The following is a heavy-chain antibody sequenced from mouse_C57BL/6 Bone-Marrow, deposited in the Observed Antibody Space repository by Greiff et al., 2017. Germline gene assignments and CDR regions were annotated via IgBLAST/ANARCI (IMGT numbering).Heavy chain of an antibody. CDR1: GYTFTSYG. Sequence: VKLQESGAELARPGASVKLSCKASGYTFTSYGISWVKQRPGQGLEWIGEIYPSSGNTYYNEKFKGKATLTADKSASTAYMELRSLTSEDAAVYFCARGNYYAMDYWGQGTSVTVSS. CDR2: IYPSSGNT. V-gene: IGHV1-81*01. CDR3: ARGNYYAMDY. D-gene: IGHD2-1*01. J-gene: IGHJ4*01.